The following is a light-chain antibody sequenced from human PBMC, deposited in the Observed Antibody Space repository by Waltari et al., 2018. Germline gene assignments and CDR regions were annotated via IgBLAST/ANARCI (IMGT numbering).Light chain of an antibody. CDR3: QQYTTFPT. Sequence: DIQMSQSPSTLSASVGDGVTITCRASQSIGSWLAWYQQKPGKAPKLLIYKASSLEGGVPSRFSGRGSGTDFTFTISSLQPDDFAVYFCQQYTTFPTFGSGTKVDI. V-gene: IGKV1-5*03. CDR2: KAS. J-gene: IGKJ3*01. CDR1: QSIGSW.